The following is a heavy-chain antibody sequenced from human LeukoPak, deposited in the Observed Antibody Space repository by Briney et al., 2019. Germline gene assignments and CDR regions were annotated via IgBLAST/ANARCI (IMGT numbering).Heavy chain of an antibody. V-gene: IGHV1-24*01. CDR3: ATAPGRSQDYYYGMDV. J-gene: IGHJ6*02. CDR1: GYTLTELS. Sequence: ASVKVSCKVSGYTLTELSMHWVRQAPGKGRERMGGFDPEDGETIYAQKFQGRVTMTEDTSTDTAYTELSSLRSDDTAVYYCATAPGRSQDYYYGMDVWGQGTTVTVSS. CDR2: FDPEDGET. D-gene: IGHD1-26*01.